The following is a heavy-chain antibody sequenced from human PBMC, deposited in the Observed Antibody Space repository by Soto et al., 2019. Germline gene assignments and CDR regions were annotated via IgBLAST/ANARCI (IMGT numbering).Heavy chain of an antibody. J-gene: IGHJ6*02. D-gene: IGHD3-22*01. CDR3: AKDRRWGYYDTHYYYGMDV. CDR2: ISGSGGST. V-gene: IGHV3-23*01. Sequence: PGGSLRLSCAASGFTFSSYAMSWVRQAPGKGLEWVSAISGSGGSTYYADSVKGRFTISRDNSKNTRYLQMNSLRAEDTAVYYCAKDRRWGYYDTHYYYGMDVWGQGTTVTVSS. CDR1: GFTFSSYA.